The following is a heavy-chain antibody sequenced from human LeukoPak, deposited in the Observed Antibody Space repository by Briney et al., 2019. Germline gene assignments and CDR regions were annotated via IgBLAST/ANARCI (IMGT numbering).Heavy chain of an antibody. CDR1: GYTFTRHY. V-gene: IGHV1-2*02. D-gene: IGHD3-22*01. J-gene: IGHJ3*02. CDR2: INPNSGGT. Sequence: ASVKLSCKASGYTFTRHYMHWVRQAPGQGLEWMGWINPNSGGTNYAQKFQGRVTMTRDTSISTAYMELSRLRSDDTAVYYCARKIVLDAFDIWGQGTMVTVSS. CDR3: ARKIVLDAFDI.